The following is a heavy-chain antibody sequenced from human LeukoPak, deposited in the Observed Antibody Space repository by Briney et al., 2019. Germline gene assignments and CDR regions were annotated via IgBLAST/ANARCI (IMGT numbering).Heavy chain of an antibody. D-gene: IGHD4-17*01. CDR1: GYTFTGYY. CDR3: ARDQILFTRDDYVNAFDI. V-gene: IGHV1-2*02. Sequence: ASVKVSCKASGYTFTGYYMHWVRQAPGQGLEWMGWINPNSGGTNYAQKFQGRVTMTRDTSISTAYMELSRLRSDDTAVYYCARDQILFTRDDYVNAFDIWGQGTMVTVSS. J-gene: IGHJ3*02. CDR2: INPNSGGT.